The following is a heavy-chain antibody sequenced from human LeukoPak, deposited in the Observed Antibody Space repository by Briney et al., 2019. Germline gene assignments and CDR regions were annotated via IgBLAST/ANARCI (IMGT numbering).Heavy chain of an antibody. CDR2: ISYDGNNQ. D-gene: IGHD6-19*01. V-gene: IGHV3-30*18. Sequence: PGKSRRLSCAASGFSFSSFAMHWVRQAPGKGLEWVAVISYDGNNQYYADSVNGRFTISRDNSKNTLYLQMNSLRPDDTAVFYCAKERYGSGWAAGDYWGQGTLVTVFS. CDR3: AKERYGSGWAAGDY. CDR1: GFSFSSFA. J-gene: IGHJ4*02.